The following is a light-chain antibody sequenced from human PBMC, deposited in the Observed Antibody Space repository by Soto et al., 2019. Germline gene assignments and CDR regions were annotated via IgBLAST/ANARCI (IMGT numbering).Light chain of an antibody. CDR1: SSDVGGYNY. Sequence: QSALTQPASVSGSPGQSITISCTGTSSDVGGYNYVSWYQQHPGKAPKLMIYDVSNRPSGVSNRFSGSKSGNTASLTISGFQPEDEADYYCSSYTSSRTRVFGGGTKLTVL. CDR3: SSYTSSRTRV. CDR2: DVS. V-gene: IGLV2-14*03. J-gene: IGLJ2*01.